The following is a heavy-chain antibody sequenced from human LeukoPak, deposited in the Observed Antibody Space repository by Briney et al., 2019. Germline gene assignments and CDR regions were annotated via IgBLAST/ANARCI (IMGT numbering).Heavy chain of an antibody. J-gene: IGHJ4*02. CDR1: GFTFSSYA. CDR2: ISGSGGST. V-gene: IGHV3-23*01. Sequence: GGSLRLSCAVSGFTFSSYAMNWVRQAPGKGLEWGSTISGSGGSTYYADSVKGRFTISRDNSKNRLYLQMNSLRAEDTAVYYCAKRPRGNYLDPFDYWGQGTLVTVSS. D-gene: IGHD3-10*01. CDR3: AKRPRGNYLDPFDY.